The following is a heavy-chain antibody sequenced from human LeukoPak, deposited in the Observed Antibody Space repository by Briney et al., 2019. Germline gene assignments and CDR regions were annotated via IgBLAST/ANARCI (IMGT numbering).Heavy chain of an antibody. V-gene: IGHV3-23*01. J-gene: IGHJ4*02. CDR2: ISGSGGST. CDR3: AKDTRPYGSGSYYFDY. CDR1: GFTFSSYA. Sequence: GGSLRLSSAASGFTFSSYAKSWVRQAPGKGLEWVSAISGSGGSTYYADSVKGRFTISRDNSKNTLYLQMNSLRAEDTAVYYCAKDTRPYGSGSYYFDYWGQGTLATVSS. D-gene: IGHD3-10*01.